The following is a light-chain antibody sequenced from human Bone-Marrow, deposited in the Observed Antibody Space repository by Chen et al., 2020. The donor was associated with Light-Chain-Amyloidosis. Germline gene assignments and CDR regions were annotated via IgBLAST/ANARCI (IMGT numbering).Light chain of an antibody. CDR3: QQYYSVPFT. Sequence: DIVMTQSPDSLALSLGERATITCKSSQNLFYHSNNKDYLAWYQQKAGQPPNLLIKWASSRKSGVPDRFSGSGSGTDFTLTISSLQSEDVAVYYCQQYYSVPFTFGPGTKVEIK. CDR2: WAS. J-gene: IGKJ3*01. V-gene: IGKV4-1*01. CDR1: QNLFYHSNNKDY.